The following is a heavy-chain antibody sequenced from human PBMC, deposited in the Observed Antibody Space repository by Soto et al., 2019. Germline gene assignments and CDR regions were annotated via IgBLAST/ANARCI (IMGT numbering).Heavy chain of an antibody. D-gene: IGHD3-22*01. CDR3: ARPRRRNYYDSSRDAFDI. V-gene: IGHV5-51*01. J-gene: IGHJ3*02. CDR1: GYSFTSYW. CDR2: IYPGDSDT. Sequence: GESLKISCKGSGYSFTSYWIGWVRQMPGKGLEWMGIIYPGDSDTRYSPSFQGQVTISADKSISPAYLQWSSLKASDTAMYYCARPRRRNYYDSSRDAFDIWGQGTMVTVSS.